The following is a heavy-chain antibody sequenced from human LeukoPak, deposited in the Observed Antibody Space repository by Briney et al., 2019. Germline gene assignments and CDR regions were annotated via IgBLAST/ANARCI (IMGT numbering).Heavy chain of an antibody. D-gene: IGHD2-2*01. CDR3: AKESYYAAPD. CDR2: IRYDGSNK. V-gene: IGHV3-30*02. J-gene: IGHJ4*01. Sequence: GGSLRLSCAASGITFRSYGMHWVRQAPGKGLEWVAFIRYDGSNKYYADSVKGRFTISRDNSKNTAYLQMNSLRTEDTAVYYCAKESYYAAPDWGHGTLVTVSS. CDR1: GITFRSYG.